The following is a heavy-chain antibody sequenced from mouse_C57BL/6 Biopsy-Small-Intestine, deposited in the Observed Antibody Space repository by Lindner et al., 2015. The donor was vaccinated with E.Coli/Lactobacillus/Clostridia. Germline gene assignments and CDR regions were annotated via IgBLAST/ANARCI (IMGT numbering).Heavy chain of an antibody. CDR1: GYAFSSSW. V-gene: IGHV1-82*01. Sequence: VQLQESGPELVKPGASVKISCKASGYAFSSSWINWVKQRPGEGLEWIGRIYPGDGDTHYNGKFKAKATLTADKSSSTAYMQLSSLTSEDSAVYFCARGGPFSNFRYFDVWGAGTTVTVSS. J-gene: IGHJ1*01. CDR2: IYPGDGDT. D-gene: IGHD2-5*01. CDR3: ARGGPFSNFRYFDV.